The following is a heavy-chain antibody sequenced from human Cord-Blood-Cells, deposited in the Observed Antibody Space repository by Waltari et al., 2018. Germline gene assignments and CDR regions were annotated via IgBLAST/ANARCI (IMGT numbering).Heavy chain of an antibody. J-gene: IGHJ4*02. D-gene: IGHD3-3*01. CDR2: IYYSGST. CDR1: GGSISSSSYY. Sequence: QLQLQESGPGLVKPSETLSLTCTVSGGSISSSSYYWGWIRQPPGKGLEWIGSIYYSGSTYYNPSLKSRVTISVDTSKNQFSLKLSSMTAADTAVYYCARRPSVTIFGVVSTDYWGQGTLVTVSS. CDR3: ARRPSVTIFGVVSTDY. V-gene: IGHV4-39*01.